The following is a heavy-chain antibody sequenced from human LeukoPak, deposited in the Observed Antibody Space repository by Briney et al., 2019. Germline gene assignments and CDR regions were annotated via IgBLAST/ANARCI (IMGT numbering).Heavy chain of an antibody. CDR1: GGFISNSNYY. CDR2: IYYTGRT. D-gene: IGHD6-13*01. Sequence: SETLSLTCTVSGGFISNSNYYWGWIRQPPGKGLDWIGNIYYTGRTYYNSSLNSRVTISVDASKNQFSLRLTSLTAADTAVYYCARRRIAAADLWGQGTLVTVSS. CDR3: ARRRIAAADL. V-gene: IGHV4-39*01. J-gene: IGHJ5*02.